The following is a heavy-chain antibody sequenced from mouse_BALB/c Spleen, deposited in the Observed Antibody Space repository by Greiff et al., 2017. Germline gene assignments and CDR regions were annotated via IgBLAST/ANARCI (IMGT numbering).Heavy chain of an antibody. Sequence: QVQLKQSGPGLVQPSQSLSITCTVSGFSFTSYGVHWVRQSPGKGLEWLGVIWSGGSTDYNAAFISRLSISKDNSKNQDFFKKNSLQANDTAIYYCKSTMITTTWGYCAMDYGGQGTSVTVSS. CDR3: KSTMITTTWGYCAMDY. CDR2: IWSGGST. D-gene: IGHD2-4*01. J-gene: IGHJ4*01. CDR1: GFSFTSYG. V-gene: IGHV2-2*02.